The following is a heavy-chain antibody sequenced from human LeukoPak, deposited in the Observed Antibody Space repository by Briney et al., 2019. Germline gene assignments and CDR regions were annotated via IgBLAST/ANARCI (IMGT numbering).Heavy chain of an antibody. V-gene: IGHV3-21*01. CDR2: ISSSSSYI. CDR1: GFTFSSYS. D-gene: IGHD2-2*01. CDR3: ASWALPGNYEYDMVV. J-gene: IGHJ6*04. Sequence: WVSLRLSCAASGFTFSSYSMNWVRQAPGKGLEWVSSISSSSSYIYYADSVKGRFTIARDNAKNSLYLQMSRLCDEETAEYCCASWALPGNYEYDMVVWGKGTTVTVSS.